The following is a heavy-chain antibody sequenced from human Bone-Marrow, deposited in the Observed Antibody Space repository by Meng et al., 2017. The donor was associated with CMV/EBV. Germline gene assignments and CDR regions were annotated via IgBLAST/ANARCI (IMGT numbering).Heavy chain of an antibody. J-gene: IGHJ5*02. Sequence: QVQLPESGPGLVKPSETLSLTCTVPGGSISSYYWSWIRQPAGKGLEWIGRIYTSGSTNYNPSLKSRVTMSVDTSKNQFSLKLSSVTAADTAVYYCAREWRGLWFGEFVYWFDPWGQGTRVTVSS. CDR2: IYTSGST. CDR3: AREWRGLWFGEFVYWFDP. V-gene: IGHV4-4*07. CDR1: GGSISSYY. D-gene: IGHD3-10*01.